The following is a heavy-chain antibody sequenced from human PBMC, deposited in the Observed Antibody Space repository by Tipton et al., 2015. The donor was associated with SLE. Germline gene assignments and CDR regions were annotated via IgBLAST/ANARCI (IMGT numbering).Heavy chain of an antibody. V-gene: IGHV4-34*01. CDR1: GGSFSGYY. J-gene: IGHJ2*01. Sequence: TLSLTCAVYGGSFSGYYWSWIRQPPGKGLEWIAEINHTGSTNYNPSLKSRVTISVDTSKNQFSLKLSSVTAADTAVYYCARPGMGGWYFDLWGRGTLVTGSS. CDR3: ARPGMGGWYFDL. D-gene: IGHD1-26*01. CDR2: INHTGST.